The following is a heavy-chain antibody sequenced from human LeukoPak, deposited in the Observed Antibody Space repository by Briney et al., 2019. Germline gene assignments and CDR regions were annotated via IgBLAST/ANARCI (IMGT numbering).Heavy chain of an antibody. CDR1: GLTFSRYA. D-gene: IGHD3-16*02. Sequence: GGSLRLSCAVSGLTFSRYAMSWVRQAPGKGLEWVSAISESGSGTYYADSVKGRFTISRDNAKNSLYLQMNSLRDEDTAVYYCAGNLGYYDYVWGSYRYWWGQGTLVTVSS. CDR2: ISESGSGT. V-gene: IGHV3-23*01. J-gene: IGHJ4*02. CDR3: AGNLGYYDYVWGSYRYW.